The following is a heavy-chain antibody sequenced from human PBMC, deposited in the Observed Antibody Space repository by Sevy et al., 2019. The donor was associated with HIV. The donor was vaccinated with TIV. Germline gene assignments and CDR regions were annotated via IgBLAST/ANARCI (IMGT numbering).Heavy chain of an antibody. J-gene: IGHJ4*02. CDR1: GVTFSNAW. CDR3: TTDFHGYSAYDSLGY. Sequence: GGSLRLSCAASGVTFSNAWMSWVRQAPGKGLEWVGRITSKADDEQTDYSAAVKGRFTISRDDSKNTLFLQMNSLKTEDTAIYYCTTDFHGYSAYDSLGYWGQGTLVTVSS. V-gene: IGHV3-15*01. D-gene: IGHD5-12*01. CDR2: ITSKADDEQT.